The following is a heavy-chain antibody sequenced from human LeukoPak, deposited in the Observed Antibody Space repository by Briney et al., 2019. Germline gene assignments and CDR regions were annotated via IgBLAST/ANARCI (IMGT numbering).Heavy chain of an antibody. CDR3: ARGKPTAGIEDF. D-gene: IGHD6-13*01. J-gene: IGHJ6*02. Sequence: PGGSLRLSCAASGLTVSRTYMSWVRQAPGKGLEWVSVIYSDGTTYYIDSVKGRFTISRDNSRNTLDLQMNSLRVDDTAIYYCARGKPTAGIEDFWGQGTTVTVSS. V-gene: IGHV3-53*01. CDR1: GLTVSRTY. CDR2: IYSDGTT.